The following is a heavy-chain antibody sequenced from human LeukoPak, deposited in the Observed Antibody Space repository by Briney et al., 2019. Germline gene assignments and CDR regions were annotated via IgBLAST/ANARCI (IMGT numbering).Heavy chain of an antibody. CDR2: ISSSSSYI. CDR1: GFTFSSYS. D-gene: IGHD6-19*01. CDR3: ARDPGYSSGWYLGY. J-gene: IGHJ4*02. Sequence: PGGSLRLSCAASGFTFSSYSMNWVRQAPGKGLEWVSSISSSSSYIYYADSVKGRFTISRDNSKNTLYLQMNSLRAEDTAVYYCARDPGYSSGWYLGYWGQGTLVTVSS. V-gene: IGHV3-21*01.